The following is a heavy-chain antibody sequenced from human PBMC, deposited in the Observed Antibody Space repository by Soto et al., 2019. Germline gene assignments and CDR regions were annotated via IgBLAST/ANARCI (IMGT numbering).Heavy chain of an antibody. CDR2: IYPGDSDT. CDR1: GYSFTSYW. CDR3: ARQPYSSGTLDYYYGMDV. Sequence: PGESLKISCKGSGYSFTSYWIGWVRQMPGKGLEWMGIIYPGDSDTRYSPSFQGQVTISADKSISTAYLQRSSLKASDTAMYYCARQPYSSGTLDYYYGMDVWGQGTTVTVSS. J-gene: IGHJ6*02. D-gene: IGHD6-19*01. V-gene: IGHV5-51*01.